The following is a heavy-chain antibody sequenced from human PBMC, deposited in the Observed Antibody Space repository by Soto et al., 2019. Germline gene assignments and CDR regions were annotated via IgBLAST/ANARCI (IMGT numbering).Heavy chain of an antibody. CDR1: GFTVSSSY. Sequence: EVQLVESGGGLVQPGGSLRLSCAASGFTVSSSYLYWVRQAPGRGLEWVSSIYISGSTYYADSVQGRFTISRDNSKNPLYLQMNSLRAEDTAVYYCARGKVVTNPNWLDPWGQGTLVTVSS. D-gene: IGHD2-21*02. CDR3: ARGKVVTNPNWLDP. CDR2: IYISGST. V-gene: IGHV3-66*01. J-gene: IGHJ5*02.